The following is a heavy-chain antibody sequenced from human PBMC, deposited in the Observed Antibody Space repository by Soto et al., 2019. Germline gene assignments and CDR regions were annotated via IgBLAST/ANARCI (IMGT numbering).Heavy chain of an antibody. Sequence: SETLSLTCTVSGGSISSSSDYWGWIRQPPGKGLEWIGSIYYSGSTYYNPSLKSRVTISVDTSKNQFSLKLSSVAAADTAVYYCARLLRYYGSGSSYYFDYWGQGTLVTVPQ. CDR1: GGSISSSSDY. CDR3: ARLLRYYGSGSSYYFDY. J-gene: IGHJ4*02. CDR2: IYYSGST. D-gene: IGHD3-10*01. V-gene: IGHV4-39*01.